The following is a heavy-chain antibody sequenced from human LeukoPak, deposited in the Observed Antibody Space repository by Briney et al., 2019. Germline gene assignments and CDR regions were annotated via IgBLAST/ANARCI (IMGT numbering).Heavy chain of an antibody. Sequence: PGGSLRLSCAASGFTFSSYSMNWVRQAPGKGLEWVSSISSSSSYIYYADSVKGRFTISRDNAKNSLYLQMNSLRAEDTAVYYCASSYDFSSGYEYYFDYWGQGTLVTVSS. V-gene: IGHV3-21*01. CDR3: ASSYDFSSGYEYYFDY. J-gene: IGHJ4*02. CDR1: GFTFSSYS. D-gene: IGHD3-3*01. CDR2: ISSSSSYI.